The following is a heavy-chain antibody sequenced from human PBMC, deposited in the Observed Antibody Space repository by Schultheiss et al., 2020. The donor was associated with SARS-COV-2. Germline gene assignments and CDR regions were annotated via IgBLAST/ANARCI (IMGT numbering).Heavy chain of an antibody. D-gene: IGHD1-26*01. Sequence: ASVKVSCKASGYTFTSYGISWVRQAPGQGLEWMGWMNPNSGNTGYAQKFQGRVTMTRNTSISTAYMELSSLRAEDTAVYYCAKAARGATRTFDYWGQGTLVTVSS. CDR2: MNPNSGNT. CDR3: AKAARGATRTFDY. J-gene: IGHJ4*02. V-gene: IGHV1-8*02. CDR1: GYTFTSYG.